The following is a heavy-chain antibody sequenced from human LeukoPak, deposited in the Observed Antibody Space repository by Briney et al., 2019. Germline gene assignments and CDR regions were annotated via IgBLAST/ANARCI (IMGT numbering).Heavy chain of an antibody. CDR1: GFTLSHYY. J-gene: IGHJ4*02. CDR2: ISPSGGTI. Sequence: GGSLRLSCAASGFTLSHYYMSWVRQAPGKGLEWISYISPSGGTIYYADSVKGRFTISRDNAKNSLFLQMNSLRAEDTADYYCARMMWELYQRPLGFDYWGQGTLVTVSS. CDR3: ARMMWELYQRPLGFDY. V-gene: IGHV3-11*04. D-gene: IGHD1-26*01.